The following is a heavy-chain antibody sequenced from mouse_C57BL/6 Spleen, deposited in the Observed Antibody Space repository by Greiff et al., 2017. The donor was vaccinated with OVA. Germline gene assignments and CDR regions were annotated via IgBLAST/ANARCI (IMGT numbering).Heavy chain of an antibody. J-gene: IGHJ2*01. Sequence: QVQLQQPGAELVRPGSSVKLSCKASGYTFTSYWMHWVKQRPIQGLEWIGNIDPSDSDTHYNQKFKDKATLTVDKSSSTAYMQLSSLTSEDSAVYYCARGGVHWGQGTTLTVSS. V-gene: IGHV1-52*01. CDR2: IDPSDSDT. CDR3: ARGGVH. CDR1: GYTFTSYW.